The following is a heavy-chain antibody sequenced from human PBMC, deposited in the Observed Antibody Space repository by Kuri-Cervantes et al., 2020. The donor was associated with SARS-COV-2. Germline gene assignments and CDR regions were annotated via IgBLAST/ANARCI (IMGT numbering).Heavy chain of an antibody. CDR1: GFTFSSYA. V-gene: IGHV3-64*01. D-gene: IGHD2-21*01. CDR3: ARDSDCGGDCYAIDY. Sequence: GGSLRLSCAASGFTFSSYAMHWVRQAPGKGLEYVSAISSNGGSTYYANSVKGRFTISRDNSKNTLYLQMNSLRAEDTAVYYCARDSDCGGDCYAIDYWGQGTLVTVSS. J-gene: IGHJ4*02. CDR2: ISSNGGST.